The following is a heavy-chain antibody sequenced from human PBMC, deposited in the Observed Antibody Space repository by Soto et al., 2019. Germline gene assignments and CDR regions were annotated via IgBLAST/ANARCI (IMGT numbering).Heavy chain of an antibody. CDR1: EGYSSDFC. Sequence: TWTVVEGYSSDFCFSRILKHQEKGLEWIGYIYYSGSTNYNPSLKSRVTISVDTSKNQFSLKLSSVTAADTAVYYCARAQQGNYGYPSYFDYLGHGTLVTVSS. CDR2: IYYSGST. V-gene: IGHV4-59*01. CDR3: ARAQQGNYGYPSYFDY. J-gene: IGHJ4*01. D-gene: IGHD3-10*01.